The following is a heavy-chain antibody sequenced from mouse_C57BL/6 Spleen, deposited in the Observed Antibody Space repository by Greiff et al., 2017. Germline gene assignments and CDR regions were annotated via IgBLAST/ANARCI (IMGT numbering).Heavy chain of an antibody. CDR3: TGEGDGYFYWYFDV. D-gene: IGHD2-3*01. V-gene: IGHV6-3*01. CDR2: IRLKSDNYAT. J-gene: IGHJ1*03. Sequence: EVKLVESGGGLVQPGGSMKLSCVASGFTFSNYWMNWVRQSPEKGLEWVAQIRLKSDNYATHYAESVKGRFTISRDDSKSSVYLQMNNLRAEDTVIYYCTGEGDGYFYWYFDVWGTGTTVTVSS. CDR1: GFTFSNYW.